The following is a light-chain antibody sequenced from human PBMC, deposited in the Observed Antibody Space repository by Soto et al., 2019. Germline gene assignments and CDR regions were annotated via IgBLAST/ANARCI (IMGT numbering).Light chain of an antibody. CDR1: SSDVGGYNY. CDR2: EVS. CDR3: SSYAGSNNLYV. V-gene: IGLV2-8*01. Sequence: QSALTQPPSASGSPGQSVTISCTGTSSDVGGYNYVSWYQQHPGKAPKLMIYEVSKRPSGVPDRFSGPKSGNTASLTVSGLQAEDESDYYCSSYAGSNNLYVFGAGTKRTVL. J-gene: IGLJ1*01.